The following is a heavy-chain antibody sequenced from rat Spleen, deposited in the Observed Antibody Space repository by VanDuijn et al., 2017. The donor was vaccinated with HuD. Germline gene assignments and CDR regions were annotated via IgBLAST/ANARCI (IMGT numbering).Heavy chain of an antibody. Sequence: QVQLKESGPGLVQSSQTLSLTCTVSGFSLISYAVNWIRQPPGKGLEWMGGIWGDGSTNYNSALKSRLSISRDTSKSQVFLQLNSLQTEDIATYFCARERGYFSYSVKDAWGQGISVTVSS. V-gene: IGHV2-15*01. D-gene: IGHD1-12*03. J-gene: IGHJ4*01. CDR1: GFSLISYA. CDR2: IWGDGST. CDR3: ARERGYFSYSVKDA.